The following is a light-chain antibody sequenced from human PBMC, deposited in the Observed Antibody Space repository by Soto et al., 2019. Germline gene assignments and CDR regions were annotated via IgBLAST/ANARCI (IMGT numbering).Light chain of an antibody. CDR3: QSYDSGVTGSV. CDR1: SSDVGNYNL. CDR2: EVI. Sequence: QSALTQPASVSGSPGQSITISCTGTSSDVGNYNLVSWYHQHPGKAPKLIIYEVIKRPSGVSNRFSGSKSGNTASLTISGLQAEDEADYYCQSYDSGVTGSVFGTGTKLTVL. J-gene: IGLJ1*01. V-gene: IGLV2-23*02.